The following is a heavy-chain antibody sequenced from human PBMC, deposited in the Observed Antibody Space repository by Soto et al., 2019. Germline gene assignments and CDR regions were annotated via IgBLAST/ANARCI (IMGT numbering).Heavy chain of an antibody. CDR3: AGRITMVRGVIITPPYFDY. V-gene: IGHV1-69*06. CDR2: IIPIFGTA. J-gene: IGHJ4*02. D-gene: IGHD3-10*01. Sequence: SVKVSCKASGGTFSSYAISWVRQAPGQGLEWMGGIIPIFGTANYAQKFQGRVTITADKSTSTAYMELSSLRSEDTAVYYCAGRITMVRGVIITPPYFDYWGQGTLVTAPQ. CDR1: GGTFSSYA.